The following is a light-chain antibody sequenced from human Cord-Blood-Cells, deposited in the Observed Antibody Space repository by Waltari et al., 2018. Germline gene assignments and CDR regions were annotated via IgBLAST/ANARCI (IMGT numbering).Light chain of an antibody. CDR2: EGR. V-gene: IGLV2-23*01. CDR1: SSDVGSYNL. Sequence: QSALTQPASVSGSPGQSITISCTGTSSDVGSYNLVSWYQQHPGKAPRVVIYEGRKQPSGVSKRFSGSKSGNTASLTISGLQAEDEADYYCCSYAGSSWVFGGGTKLTVL. CDR3: CSYAGSSWV. J-gene: IGLJ3*02.